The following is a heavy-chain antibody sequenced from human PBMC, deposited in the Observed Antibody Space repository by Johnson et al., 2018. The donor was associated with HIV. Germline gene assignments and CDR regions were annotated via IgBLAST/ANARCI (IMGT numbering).Heavy chain of an antibody. Sequence: VQLVESGGGLVQPGGSLRLSCAASGFTVSSNYMSWVRQAPGKGLEWVSVIYSGGSTYYADSVKGRFTISRDHSKNTLYLQMNSLRAEDTAVYYCANVRGGVVPAAKEAFDIWGQGTIVTVSS. CDR3: ANVRGGVVPAAKEAFDI. V-gene: IGHV3-66*02. D-gene: IGHD2-2*01. J-gene: IGHJ3*02. CDR2: IYSGGST. CDR1: GFTVSSNY.